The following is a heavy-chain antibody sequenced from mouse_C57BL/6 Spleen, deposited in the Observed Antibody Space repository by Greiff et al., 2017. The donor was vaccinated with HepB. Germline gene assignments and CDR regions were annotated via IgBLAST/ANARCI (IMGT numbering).Heavy chain of an antibody. CDR2: IYPGDGDT. J-gene: IGHJ4*01. D-gene: IGHD2-5*01. Sequence: QVQLQQSGAELVKPGASVKISCKASGYAFSSYWMNWVKQRPGKGLEWIGQIYPGDGDTNYNGKFKGKATLTADKSSSTAYMQLSSLTSEDSAVYFCARGRDYSNFYYAMDYWGQGTSVTVSS. CDR1: GYAFSSYW. CDR3: ARGRDYSNFYYAMDY. V-gene: IGHV1-80*01.